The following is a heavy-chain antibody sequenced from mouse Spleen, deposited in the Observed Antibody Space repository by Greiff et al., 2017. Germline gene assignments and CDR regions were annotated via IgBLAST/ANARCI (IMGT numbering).Heavy chain of an antibody. V-gene: IGHV5-12*01. J-gene: IGHJ4*01. Sequence: EVKLVESGGGLVQPGGSLKLSCAASGFTFSDYYMYWVRQTPEKRLEWVAYISNGGGSTYYLDTVKGRFTISRDNAKNTLYLQMSRLKSEDTAMYYCARQGWLRAMDYWGQGTSVTVSS. D-gene: IGHD3-2*02. CDR3: ARQGWLRAMDY. CDR1: GFTFSDYY. CDR2: ISNGGGST.